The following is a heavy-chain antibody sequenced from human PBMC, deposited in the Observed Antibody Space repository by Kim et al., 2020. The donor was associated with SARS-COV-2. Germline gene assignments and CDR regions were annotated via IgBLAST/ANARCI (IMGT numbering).Heavy chain of an antibody. D-gene: IGHD3-10*01. CDR3: ARDEPSTYYYGSGSAQSYYYYGMDV. Sequence: ASVKVSCKASGGTFSSYAISWVRQAPGQGLEWMGGIIPIFGTANYAQKFQGRVTITADESTSTAYMELSSLRSEDTAVYYCARDEPSTYYYGSGSAQSYYYYGMDVWGQGTTVTVSS. CDR1: GGTFSSYA. V-gene: IGHV1-69*13. J-gene: IGHJ6*02. CDR2: IIPIFGTA.